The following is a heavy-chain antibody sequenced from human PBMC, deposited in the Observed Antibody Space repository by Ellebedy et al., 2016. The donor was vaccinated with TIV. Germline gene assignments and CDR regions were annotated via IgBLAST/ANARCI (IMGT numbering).Heavy chain of an antibody. CDR2: IIPIFGTA. J-gene: IGHJ6*03. CDR3: ARGELVRQFAAAIWYYMDV. CDR1: GGTFSSYA. V-gene: IGHV1-69*13. Sequence: SVKVSXKASGGTFSSYAISWVRQAPGQGLEWMGGIIPIFGTANYAQKFQGRVTITADESTSTAYMELSSLRSEDTAVYYCARGELVRQFAAAIWYYMDVWGKGTTVTVSS. D-gene: IGHD6-25*01.